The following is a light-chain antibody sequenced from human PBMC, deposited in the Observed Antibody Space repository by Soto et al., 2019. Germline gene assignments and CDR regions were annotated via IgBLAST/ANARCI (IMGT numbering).Light chain of an antibody. CDR1: QSVSSNY. CDR3: QQYGRSPA. J-gene: IGKJ4*01. V-gene: IGKV3-20*01. CDR2: GAS. Sequence: EIVLTQSPGTLSLSPGERATLSCRASQSVSSNYLAWYQQKPGQAPRLLIYGASSRATGIPDRFSGSGSGTDLTLTISRLEPEDFAVYYCQQYGRSPAFGGGTKVEIK.